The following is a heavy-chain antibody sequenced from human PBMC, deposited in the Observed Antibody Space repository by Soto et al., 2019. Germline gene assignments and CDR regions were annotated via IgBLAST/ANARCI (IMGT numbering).Heavy chain of an antibody. V-gene: IGHV1-69*02. D-gene: IGHD3-3*01. J-gene: IGHJ3*02. CDR1: GGTFSSYT. Sequence: QVQLVQSGAEVKKPGSSVKVSCKASGGTFSSYTISWVRQAPGQGLEWMGRIIPILGIANYAQKFQGRVTITADKFTSTAYMELSSLRSEDTAVYYCASLLRFLEWLSWDAFDIWGQGTMVTVSS. CDR3: ASLLRFLEWLSWDAFDI. CDR2: IIPILGIA.